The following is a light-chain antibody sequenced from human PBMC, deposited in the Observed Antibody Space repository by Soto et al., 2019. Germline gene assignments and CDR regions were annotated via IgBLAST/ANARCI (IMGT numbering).Light chain of an antibody. Sequence: QSALTQPPSASGSPGSSVTISSTGTSSDIGIYDFVSWYQQHPGKAPKLLIYEVSKRPSGVPDRFSGSKSGNTASLTVSDLQTEDAADYYCSAYAGTNDLGVFGGGTKLTVL. V-gene: IGLV2-8*01. CDR2: EVS. CDR3: SAYAGTNDLGV. CDR1: SSDIGIYDF. J-gene: IGLJ3*02.